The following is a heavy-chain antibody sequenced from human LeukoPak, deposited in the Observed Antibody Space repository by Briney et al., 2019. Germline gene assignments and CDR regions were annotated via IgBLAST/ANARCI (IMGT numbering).Heavy chain of an antibody. J-gene: IGHJ4*02. CDR2: INANRGGT. Sequence: GASLKVSCKASGYIFSDYYMHWVRQAPGQGLEWMGWINANRGGTNYAQRFQGRVTMTRDTSITTAYMELSRLKSDDTAVYYCARRYCSSTSCYHFDYWGQGTLVTVSS. CDR3: ARRYCSSTSCYHFDY. D-gene: IGHD2-2*01. CDR1: GYIFSDYY. V-gene: IGHV1-2*02.